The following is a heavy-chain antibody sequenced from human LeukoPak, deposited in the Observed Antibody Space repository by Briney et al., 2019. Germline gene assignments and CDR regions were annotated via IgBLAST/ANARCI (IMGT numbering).Heavy chain of an antibody. Sequence: GGSLRLSCAVSGFTVSGNYMSWVRQAPGKGLEWVSLNSGGTTYYADSVKGRFTISRDNSKNTLYLQMNSLRAEDTAVYYCASSAEHDAFDIWGQGTMVTVSS. J-gene: IGHJ3*02. D-gene: IGHD1-14*01. CDR1: GFTVSGNY. V-gene: IGHV3-53*01. CDR3: ASSAEHDAFDI. CDR2: NSGGTT.